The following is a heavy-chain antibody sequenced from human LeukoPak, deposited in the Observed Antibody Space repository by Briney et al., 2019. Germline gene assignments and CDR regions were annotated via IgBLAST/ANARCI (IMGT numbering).Heavy chain of an antibody. Sequence: SETLSLTCTVSGGSISSYYWSWIRQPPGKGLEWIGYIYYSGSTNYNPSLKSRVTISLDTSKNQFSLNLSSVTAADTAVFYCARGGGEVSSYGDYDPFDYWGQGTLVTVSS. D-gene: IGHD4-17*01. CDR1: GGSISSYY. J-gene: IGHJ4*02. CDR3: ARGGGEVSSYGDYDPFDY. V-gene: IGHV4-59*12. CDR2: IYYSGST.